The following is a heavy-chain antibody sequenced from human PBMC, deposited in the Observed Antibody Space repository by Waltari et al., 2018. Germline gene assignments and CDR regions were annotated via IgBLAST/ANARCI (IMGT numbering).Heavy chain of an antibody. D-gene: IGHD2-2*01. Sequence: QVQLQQWGAGLLKPSETLSLTCAVYGGSFSGYYWSWIRQPPGKGLEWIGEINHSGSTNSSPSLKSRVTISVDTSKNQFSLKLSAVTAADTAVYYCARVPGSSWFDPWGQGTLVTVSS. CDR1: GGSFSGYY. CDR3: ARVPGSSWFDP. CDR2: INHSGST. V-gene: IGHV4-34*01. J-gene: IGHJ5*02.